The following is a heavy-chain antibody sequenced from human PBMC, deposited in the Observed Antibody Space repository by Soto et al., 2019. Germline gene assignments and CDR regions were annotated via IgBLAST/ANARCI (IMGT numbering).Heavy chain of an antibody. CDR2: IYSDGTT. V-gene: IGHV3-53*01. J-gene: IGHJ4*02. CDR1: GFTVSSNY. CDR3: ARDVLGSVTPGY. D-gene: IGHD3-10*01. Sequence: GGSLRLSCAASGFTVSSNYMTWVRQAPGKGLDWVSVIYSDGTTYYADSVKGRFTISRDNSKNTLYLQMNSLRAEDTALYFCARDVLGSVTPGYWGQGTLVTVSS.